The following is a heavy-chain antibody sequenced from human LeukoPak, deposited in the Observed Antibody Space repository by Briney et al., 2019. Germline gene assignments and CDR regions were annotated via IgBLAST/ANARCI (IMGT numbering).Heavy chain of an antibody. CDR3: ARAKPSNFYDGSGYRLIEGTFDS. CDR2: ISIYNGNT. Sequence: ASVKVSCKASGYSFTSYGIIWVRQAPGQGLEWMGWISIYNGNTNYAQDLQDRVIMTTDTSRSTAYMELRSLRSDDTALYYCARAKPSNFYDGSGYRLIEGTFDSWGQGTLVTVSS. V-gene: IGHV1-18*01. D-gene: IGHD3-22*01. CDR1: GYSFTSYG. J-gene: IGHJ4*02.